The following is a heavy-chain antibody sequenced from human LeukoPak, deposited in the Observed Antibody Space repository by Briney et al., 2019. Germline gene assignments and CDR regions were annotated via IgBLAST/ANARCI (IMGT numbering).Heavy chain of an antibody. CDR3: ARDKKYSSSDRYFQH. J-gene: IGHJ1*01. CDR1: GYTFTSYD. D-gene: IGHD6-19*01. Sequence: GASVKVSCKASGYTFTSYDINWVRQATGQGLEWMGWMNPNSGNTGYAQKLQGRVTMTTDTSTSTAYMELRSLSSDDTAVYYCARDKKYSSSDRYFQHWGQGTLVTVSS. CDR2: MNPNSGNT. V-gene: IGHV1-8*01.